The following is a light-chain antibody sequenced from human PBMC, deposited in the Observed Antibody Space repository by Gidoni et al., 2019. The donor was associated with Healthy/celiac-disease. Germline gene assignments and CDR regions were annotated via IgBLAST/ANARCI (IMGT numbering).Light chain of an antibody. V-gene: IGKV3-11*02. J-gene: IGKJ4*02. CDR1: QSVSSY. Sequence: EIVLTQSPATLSLSPGERATLSCRASQSVSSYLAWYLQKPGQAPRRLIYDASNRATGIPARLRSSRAGREVTLIISSREQEEDAVEYCQQRSNRPPSTFGGGTKVEIK. CDR2: DAS. CDR3: QQRSNRPPST.